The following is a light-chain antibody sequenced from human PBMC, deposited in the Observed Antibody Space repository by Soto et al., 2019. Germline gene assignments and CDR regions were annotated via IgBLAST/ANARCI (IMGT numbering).Light chain of an antibody. J-gene: IGKJ4*01. CDR2: GAS. CDR1: QSVSSSY. V-gene: IGKV3-20*01. Sequence: EIVLTQSPGTLSLSPGERATLSCRASQSVSSSYLAWYQQKPGQAPRLLIYGASSRATGIPDRFSGSGSGTDFTLTIRRLEPEDFEVYYCHQYDSSPLTFGGGTKVEIK. CDR3: HQYDSSPLT.